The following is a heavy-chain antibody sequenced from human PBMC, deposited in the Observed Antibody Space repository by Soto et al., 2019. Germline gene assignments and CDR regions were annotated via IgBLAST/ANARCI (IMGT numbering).Heavy chain of an antibody. CDR1: RFSFSVYG. D-gene: IGHD1-7*01. J-gene: IGHJ4*02. V-gene: IGHV3-30*18. CDR2: ISYDGGKK. CDR3: VNVRDCNYADLEF. Sequence: QVQLVESGGGVVQPARSLRLSCAASRFSFSVYGMHWDRQTRGKALDWVAAISYDGGKKHYADSVKGRFTVSRDNSKNTLYLQMHSLRGEDTAVYYCVNVRDCNYADLEFWGQATRVIFSS.